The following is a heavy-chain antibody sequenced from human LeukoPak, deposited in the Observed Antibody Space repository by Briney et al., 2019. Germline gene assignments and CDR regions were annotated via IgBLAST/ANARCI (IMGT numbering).Heavy chain of an antibody. Sequence: GGSLRLSCAASGFTFSTYGMSWVRQAPGKGLEWVSGISGRGGSTYYADSVKGRFTISRDNSKNTLYLQMNSLRAEDTAVYYCAKVAFPSDYWGQGTLVTVSS. CDR3: AKVAFPSDY. CDR1: GFTFSTYG. J-gene: IGHJ4*02. V-gene: IGHV3-23*01. D-gene: IGHD2-21*01. CDR2: ISGRGGST.